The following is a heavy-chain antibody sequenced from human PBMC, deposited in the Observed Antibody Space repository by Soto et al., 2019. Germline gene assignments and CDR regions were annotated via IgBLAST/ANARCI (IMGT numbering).Heavy chain of an antibody. Sequence: GGSLRLSCAASGFTFSSYAMTWVRQAPGKGLEWVSSIGGSGGSVYYADSVQGRFTISRDNSKNTLHLEMKNLRAEDTAVYYCAKESHDFWSGYTNWFGPWGQGTQVTVSS. V-gene: IGHV3-23*01. J-gene: IGHJ5*02. CDR2: IGGSGGSV. D-gene: IGHD3-3*01. CDR3: AKESHDFWSGYTNWFGP. CDR1: GFTFSSYA.